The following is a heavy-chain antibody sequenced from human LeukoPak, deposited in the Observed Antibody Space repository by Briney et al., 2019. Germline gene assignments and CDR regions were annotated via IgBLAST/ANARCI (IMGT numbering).Heavy chain of an antibody. CDR2: INGRSDYI. CDR1: GFTFSYYT. D-gene: IGHD2-15*01. J-gene: IGHJ4*02. Sequence: GGSLRLSCAASGFTFSYYTLSWVRQAPGKGLEWISSINGRSDYIYYADSVRGRFTISRDDAKSSLSLQMNSLRVDDTAVYYCARDSDCSGGSCYADYWGQGTLVTVSS. CDR3: ARDSDCSGGSCYADY. V-gene: IGHV3-21*01.